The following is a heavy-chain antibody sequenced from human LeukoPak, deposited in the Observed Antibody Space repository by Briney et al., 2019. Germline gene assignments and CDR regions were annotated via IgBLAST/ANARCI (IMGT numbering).Heavy chain of an antibody. J-gene: IGHJ1*01. CDR3: ARHSSYYYDSSDFQH. CDR1: GGSISSYY. D-gene: IGHD3-22*01. Sequence: PSETLSLTCTVSGGSISSYYWSWIRQPPGKGLEWIGYIYYSGSTNYNPSLKSRATISVDTSKNQFSLKLSSVTAADTAVYYCARHSSYYYDSSDFQHWGQGTLVTVSS. CDR2: IYYSGST. V-gene: IGHV4-59*08.